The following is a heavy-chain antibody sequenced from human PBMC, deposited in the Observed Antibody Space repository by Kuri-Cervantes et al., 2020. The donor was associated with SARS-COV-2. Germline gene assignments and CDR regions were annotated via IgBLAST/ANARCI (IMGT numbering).Heavy chain of an antibody. J-gene: IGHJ4*02. V-gene: IGHV3-7*03. CDR2: IKQDGSEK. D-gene: IGHD4-23*01. CDR3: ARSPIRLRWFDY. Sequence: GESLKISCAASGFTFSSYSMNWVRQAPGKGLEWVANIKQDGSEKYYVDSVKGRFTISRDDAKNSLYLQMNGLRTEDTAVYYCARSPIRLRWFDYWGQGALVTVSS. CDR1: GFTFSSYS.